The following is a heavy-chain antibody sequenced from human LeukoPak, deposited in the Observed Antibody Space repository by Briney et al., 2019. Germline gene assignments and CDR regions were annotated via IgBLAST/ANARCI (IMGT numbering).Heavy chain of an antibody. Sequence: PGGSLRLSCAASGVIFSSFAMNWVRQTPGKGLEWVSYISASGTTIYYADSVKGRFTISRDNAKNTLYLQMDSLKADDTAVYSCARGGLGSWTFDSWGQGTLVTVSS. V-gene: IGHV3-48*04. D-gene: IGHD3-10*01. J-gene: IGHJ4*02. CDR3: ARGGLGSWTFDS. CDR1: GVIFSSFA. CDR2: ISASGTTI.